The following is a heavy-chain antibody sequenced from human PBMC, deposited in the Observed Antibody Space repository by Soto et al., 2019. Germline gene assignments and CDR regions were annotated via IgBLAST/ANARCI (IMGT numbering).Heavy chain of an antibody. CDR3: ARRKQLVAKWLDP. V-gene: IGHV3-11*01. CDR2: ISSTGSTP. D-gene: IGHD6-6*01. Sequence: GGSLRLSCAASGFPFSDSYMAWIRQAPGKGLEEIATISSTGSTPYYAASVKGRFTISRSTAQNSLHLERNNLRAEDTAVYYCARRKQLVAKWLDPWGQGILVTVSS. J-gene: IGHJ5*02. CDR1: GFPFSDSY.